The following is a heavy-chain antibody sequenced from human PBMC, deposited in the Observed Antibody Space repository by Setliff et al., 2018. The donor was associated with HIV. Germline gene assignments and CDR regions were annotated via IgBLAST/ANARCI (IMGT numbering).Heavy chain of an antibody. V-gene: IGHV4-38-2*02. D-gene: IGHD3-22*01. CDR1: GYSISSGYY. Sequence: SETLSLTCTVSGYSISSGYYWSWVRQPPGKGLEWIATIHQSGTTYYNPSLNSRVTISVDTSKNQFSLHVYSVTAAATAVYSCARYVSSGFYFDYWGQGTLVNVSS. CDR3: ARYVSSGFYFDY. J-gene: IGHJ4*02. CDR2: IHQSGTT.